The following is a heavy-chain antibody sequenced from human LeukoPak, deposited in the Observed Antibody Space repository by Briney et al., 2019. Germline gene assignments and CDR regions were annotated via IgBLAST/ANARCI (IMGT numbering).Heavy chain of an antibody. D-gene: IGHD1-26*01. J-gene: IGHJ3*02. V-gene: IGHV3-21*01. Sequence: GGSLRPSCAASGFTFSSYSMNWVRQTPGKGLDWVSSIGSSGSHIYYADSVKGRFTISRDNAKNSLYLQMNSLRAEDTAVYYCARVGSGGTREDTFDIWGQGTMVTVSS. CDR1: GFTFSSYS. CDR2: IGSSGSHI. CDR3: ARVGSGGTREDTFDI.